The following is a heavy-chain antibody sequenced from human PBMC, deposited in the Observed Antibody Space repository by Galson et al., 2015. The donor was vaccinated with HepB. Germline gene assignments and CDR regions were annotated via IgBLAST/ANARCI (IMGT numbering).Heavy chain of an antibody. J-gene: IGHJ4*02. CDR1: GFTFRSCG. D-gene: IGHD2-21*01. V-gene: IGHV3-23*01. CDR2: ISDSGGST. Sequence: SLRLPCAASGFTFRSCGMSWVRQAPGKGLEWVSTISDSGGSTYYADSVTGRFTISRDNSKNMLYLQMNSLRAEDTAVYFCANDPRRVVVIATQYNYWGQGTLVTVSS. CDR3: ANDPRRVVVIATQYNY.